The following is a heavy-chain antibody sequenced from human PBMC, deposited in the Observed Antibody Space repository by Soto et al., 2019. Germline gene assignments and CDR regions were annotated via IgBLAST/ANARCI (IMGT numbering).Heavy chain of an antibody. CDR3: ARVEYYYDSSGNFPRPPDAFDI. V-gene: IGHV3-9*01. J-gene: IGHJ3*02. CDR2: INWNSGSI. Sequence: GGSLRLSCAASGFTFDDYAMHWVRQVPGKGLEWVSGINWNSGSIGYGDSAKGRFAISRDNAKNSLHLQMNSLSAEDTAVYYCARVEYYYDSSGNFPRPPDAFDIWGQGTMVTVSS. CDR1: GFTFDDYA. D-gene: IGHD3-22*01.